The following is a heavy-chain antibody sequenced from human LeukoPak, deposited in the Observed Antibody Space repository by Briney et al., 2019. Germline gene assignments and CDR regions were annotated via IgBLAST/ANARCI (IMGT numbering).Heavy chain of an antibody. J-gene: IGHJ4*02. Sequence: GRSLRLSCAASRFTFSNYAMHWVRQAPGKGLEWVAIISSDGSNKYYADSVKGRFTISRDNSKNTLYLQMNSLRAEDTAIYYCARQSGTMVTTRFDYWGQGTLVTVSS. CDR3: ARQSGTMVTTRFDY. CDR2: ISSDGSNK. CDR1: RFTFSNYA. D-gene: IGHD4-17*01. V-gene: IGHV3-30-3*01.